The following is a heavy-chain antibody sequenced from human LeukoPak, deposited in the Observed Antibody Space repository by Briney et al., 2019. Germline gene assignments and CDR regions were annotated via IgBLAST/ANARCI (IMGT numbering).Heavy chain of an antibody. CDR1: GITFSTYW. CDR3: AAGNTFDI. CDR2: IRQDGNEK. Sequence: GGSLRLSCAASGITFSTYWMSWVRQAPGKGLEWVANIRQDGNEKNYVGSVKGRFTISRDNAKNSLYLQMNSLRAEDTAVYYCAAGNTFDIWGQGTMVTVSS. D-gene: IGHD1-14*01. V-gene: IGHV3-7*01. J-gene: IGHJ3*02.